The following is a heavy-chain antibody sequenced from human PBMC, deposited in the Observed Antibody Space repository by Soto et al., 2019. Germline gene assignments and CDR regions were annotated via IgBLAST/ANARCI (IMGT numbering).Heavy chain of an antibody. V-gene: IGHV3-23*01. Sequence: GGSLRLSCAASGFTFSSYAMSWVRQAPGKGLEWASAISGSGGSTYYADSVKGRFTSSRDNSKNTLYLQMNSLRDEDKAVYYFARDEFWRGYPPTYYYGMDVWGQGTTVTVSS. D-gene: IGHD3-3*01. CDR3: ARDEFWRGYPPTYYYGMDV. CDR1: GFTFSSYA. CDR2: ISGSGGST. J-gene: IGHJ6*02.